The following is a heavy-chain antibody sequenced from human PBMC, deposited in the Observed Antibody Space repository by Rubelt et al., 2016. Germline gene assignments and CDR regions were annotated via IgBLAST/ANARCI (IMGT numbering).Heavy chain of an antibody. V-gene: IGHV4-4*08. CDR2: IYSRGST. D-gene: IGHD3-16*01. J-gene: IGHJ4*02. Sequence: QVQLQESGPGLVKPSETLSLTCTVAGGSITNYYGTWIRQPPGKGLEWIGYIYSRGSTNYNPSLKSRVTISVDTSKNQFSLKVSSVTAADTAVYYCAREDYESKRGHFDYWGQGTLVTDSS. CDR1: GGSITNYY. CDR3: AREDYESKRGHFDY.